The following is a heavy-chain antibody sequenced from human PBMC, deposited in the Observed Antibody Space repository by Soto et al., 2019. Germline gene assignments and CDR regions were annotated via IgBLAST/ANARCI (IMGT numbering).Heavy chain of an antibody. D-gene: IGHD2-8*02. CDR3: ARDKITGLFDY. V-gene: IGHV4-34*01. CDR2: INQSGSP. J-gene: IGHJ4*02. CDR1: GGSFSGYY. Sequence: QVQLQQWGAGLLKPSETLSLTCAVYGGSFSGYYWTWIRQPPGTGLEWIGEINQSGSPNYNPSLKSRVTISVDTSKNQFSLKLTSVTAADTAVYYWARDKITGLFDYWGQGTLVTVSS.